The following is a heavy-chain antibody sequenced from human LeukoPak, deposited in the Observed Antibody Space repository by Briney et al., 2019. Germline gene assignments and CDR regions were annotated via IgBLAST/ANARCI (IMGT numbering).Heavy chain of an antibody. CDR2: ISAYNGNT. CDR3: ARDRWRGSSWYAKAFDI. CDR1: GYTFTSYG. D-gene: IGHD6-13*01. Sequence: ASVRVSCKASGYTFTSYGISWVRQAPGQGLEWMRWISAYNGNTNYAQKLQGRVTMTTDTSTSTAYMELRSLRSDDTAVYYCARDRWRGSSWYAKAFDIWGQGTMVTVSS. V-gene: IGHV1-18*01. J-gene: IGHJ3*02.